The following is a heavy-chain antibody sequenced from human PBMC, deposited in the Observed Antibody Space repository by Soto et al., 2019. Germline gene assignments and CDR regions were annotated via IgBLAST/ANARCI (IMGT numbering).Heavy chain of an antibody. CDR1: GYTFTSYD. CDR2: MNPNSGNT. Sequence: ASVKVCCKASGYTFTSYDINWARQATGKGLEWMGWMNPNSGNTAYAQKFQGRVTMTRNTSISTAYMELSSLRSEDTAVYYCARNNYYYDSSGYYYGQDYYFDYWGQGTLVTVPQ. J-gene: IGHJ4*02. V-gene: IGHV1-8*01. D-gene: IGHD3-22*01. CDR3: ARNNYYYDSSGYYYGQDYYFDY.